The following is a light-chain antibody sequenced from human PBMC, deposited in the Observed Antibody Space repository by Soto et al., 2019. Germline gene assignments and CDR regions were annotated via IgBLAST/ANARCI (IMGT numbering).Light chain of an antibody. V-gene: IGKV1-33*01. Sequence: DIQMTQSPSTLSASVGDRVTITCRASQGISNSLNWYQLKPGEAPKLLIYDASNLATGVPSRFSGSGSGTHFTFTVSSLQTEDIATYYCHQYNNDPFTFGPGTKVDLK. CDR3: HQYNNDPFT. J-gene: IGKJ3*01. CDR1: QGISNS. CDR2: DAS.